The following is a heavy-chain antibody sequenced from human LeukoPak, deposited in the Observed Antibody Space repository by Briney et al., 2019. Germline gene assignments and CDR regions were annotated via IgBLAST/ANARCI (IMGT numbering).Heavy chain of an antibody. Sequence: VASVKVSCKASGYTFTSYDIHWVRQAPGQGLERMGIINPRGGSTSYAQKFQGRVTMTRDTSTSTVYMELSSLRSEDTAVYYCARVTSSGCFDYWGQGTLVTVSS. CDR1: GYTFTSYD. V-gene: IGHV1-46*01. CDR3: ARVTSSGCFDY. CDR2: INPRGGST. J-gene: IGHJ4*02. D-gene: IGHD6-19*01.